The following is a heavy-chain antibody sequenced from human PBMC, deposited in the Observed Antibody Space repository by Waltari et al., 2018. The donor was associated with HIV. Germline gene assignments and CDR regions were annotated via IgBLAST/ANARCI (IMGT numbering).Heavy chain of an antibody. CDR3: ARVKAYYYDNSGFYFFDY. Sequence: PSETLSLTCSVSGGSISDSFWSWIRLPPGKGLEWVGHVSSTGNAKYNPSLQSRVAISVDTSKSQFSLRLTSVTAADTAVYFCARVKAYYYDNSGFYFFDYWGQGTLVTVSS. CDR2: VSSTGNA. J-gene: IGHJ4*02. V-gene: IGHV4-59*01. CDR1: GGSISDSF. D-gene: IGHD3-22*01.